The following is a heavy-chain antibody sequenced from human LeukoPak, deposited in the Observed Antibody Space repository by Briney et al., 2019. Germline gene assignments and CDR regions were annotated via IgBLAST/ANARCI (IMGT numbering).Heavy chain of an antibody. CDR3: ARPSGAYAFDI. Sequence: SGTLSLTCAVSGGSISSSNWWSWVRQPPGKGLEWIGSIYYSGSTYYNPSLKSRVTISVDTSKNQFSLKLSSVTAADTAVYYCARPSGAYAFDIWGQGTMVTVSS. J-gene: IGHJ3*02. CDR1: GGSISSSNW. D-gene: IGHD1-14*01. CDR2: IYYSGST. V-gene: IGHV4-4*02.